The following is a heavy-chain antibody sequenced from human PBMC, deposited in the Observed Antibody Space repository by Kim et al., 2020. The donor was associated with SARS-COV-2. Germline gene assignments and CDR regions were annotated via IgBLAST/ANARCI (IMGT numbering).Heavy chain of an antibody. J-gene: IGHJ5*02. Sequence: SETLSLTCAVYGGSFSGYYWSWIRQPPGKGLEWIGEINHSGSTNYNPSLKSRVTISVDTSKNQFSLKLSSVTAADTAVYYCARRRSRGVYGDYKRGWFDPWGQGTLVTVSS. D-gene: IGHD4-17*01. CDR2: INHSGST. CDR3: ARRRSRGVYGDYKRGWFDP. CDR1: GGSFSGYY. V-gene: IGHV4-34*01.